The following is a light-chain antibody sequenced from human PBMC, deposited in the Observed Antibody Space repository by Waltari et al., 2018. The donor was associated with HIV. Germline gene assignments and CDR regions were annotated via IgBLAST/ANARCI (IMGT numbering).Light chain of an antibody. CDR2: DTS. CDR1: TGAVTSGPY. Sequence: QAVVTQEPSLTVSPGGTVTLTCGSSTGAVTSGPYPYWFQQKPGQAPRTLICDTSNKHSWTPARFSGSLLGGKAALTLSGAQPEDEAEYYCLLSYSGARGVFGGGTKLTAL. J-gene: IGLJ2*01. CDR3: LLSYSGARGV. V-gene: IGLV7-46*01.